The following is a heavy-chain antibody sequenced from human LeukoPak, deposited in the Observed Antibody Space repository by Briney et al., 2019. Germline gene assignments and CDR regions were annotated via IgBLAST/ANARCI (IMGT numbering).Heavy chain of an antibody. CDR1: GYTLTNYN. CDR3: GRVSDAYNPGRGDH. D-gene: IGHD1-14*01. Sequence: GASVQVSCKASGYTLTNYNISWVRQAPGQGLEWMGWINTHKGHTNFLQKFQGRVTLTTDTSTSTAYMELRSLTSDDTAVSFCGRVSDAYNPGRGDHWGQGTLVTVS. CDR2: INTHKGHT. V-gene: IGHV1-18*01. J-gene: IGHJ4*02.